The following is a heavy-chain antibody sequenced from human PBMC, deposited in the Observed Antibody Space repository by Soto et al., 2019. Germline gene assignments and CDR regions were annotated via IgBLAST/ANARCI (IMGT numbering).Heavy chain of an antibody. Sequence: ASVKVSCKASGYTFTGYYMHWVRQAPGQGLEWMGWINPNSGGTNYAQKFQGRVTMTRDTSISTAYMELSRLRSDDTAVYYCARDGRLITFGGVIEPYYYYYGMDVWGQGTTVSASS. CDR3: ARDGRLITFGGVIEPYYYYYGMDV. CDR1: GYTFTGYY. V-gene: IGHV1-2*02. J-gene: IGHJ6*01. CDR2: INPNSGGT. D-gene: IGHD3-16*02.